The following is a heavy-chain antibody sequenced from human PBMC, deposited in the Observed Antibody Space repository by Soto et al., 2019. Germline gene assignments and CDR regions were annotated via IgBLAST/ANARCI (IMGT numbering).Heavy chain of an antibody. Sequence: PSETLSLTCSVSGGSISSYFKNWIRQAPGKGLEWIGRIYDSGDANYNPSLKSRVTISLDASKNQFSLKLSSVTAADTAVYYCVSSRTAVFGDALDIWALGTMVTVSS. CDR3: VSSRTAVFGDALDI. J-gene: IGHJ3*02. V-gene: IGHV4-59*03. CDR1: GGSISSYF. CDR2: IYDSGDA. D-gene: IGHD3-3*01.